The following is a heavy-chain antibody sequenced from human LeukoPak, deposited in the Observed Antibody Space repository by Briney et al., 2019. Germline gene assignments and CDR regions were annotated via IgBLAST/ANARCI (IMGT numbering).Heavy chain of an antibody. Sequence: GGSLRLSCAASGFTVSSNYMSWVRQAPGKGLEWVSVIYSGGSTYYSDSVKGRFTISRDNSKNTLYLQMNSLRAEDTAVYYCASGGYYDSSGYHWGQGTLVTVSS. CDR2: IYSGGST. V-gene: IGHV3-53*01. CDR1: GFTVSSNY. J-gene: IGHJ4*02. CDR3: ASGGYYDSSGYH. D-gene: IGHD3-22*01.